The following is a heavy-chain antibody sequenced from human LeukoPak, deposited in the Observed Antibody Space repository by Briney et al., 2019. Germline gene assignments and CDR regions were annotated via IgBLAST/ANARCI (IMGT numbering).Heavy chain of an antibody. CDR3: ARVVYDSSGYYFNPPDY. CDR1: GFTFSSYS. CDR2: ISSSSSYI. V-gene: IGHV3-21*01. J-gene: IGHJ4*02. D-gene: IGHD3-22*01. Sequence: GGSLKLSCAASGFTFSSYSTNWVRQAPGKGLEWVSSISSSSSYIYYADSVKGRFTISRDNAKNSLYLQMNSLRAEDTAVYYCARVVYDSSGYYFNPPDYWGQGTLVTVSS.